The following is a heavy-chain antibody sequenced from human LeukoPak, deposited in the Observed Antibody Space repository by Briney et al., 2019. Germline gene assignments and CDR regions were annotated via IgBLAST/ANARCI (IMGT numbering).Heavy chain of an antibody. J-gene: IGHJ5*02. V-gene: IGHV3-23*01. Sequence: GGTLRLSCSASGFTFSTYGMNWVRRAPGKGLEWVSAISGSGGSTYYADSVKGRFTISRDNSKNTLYLQMNSLRAEDTAVYYCARDKTYYYDSSGYPNWFDPWGQGTLVTVSS. CDR2: ISGSGGST. CDR3: ARDKTYYYDSSGYPNWFDP. D-gene: IGHD3-22*01. CDR1: GFTFSTYG.